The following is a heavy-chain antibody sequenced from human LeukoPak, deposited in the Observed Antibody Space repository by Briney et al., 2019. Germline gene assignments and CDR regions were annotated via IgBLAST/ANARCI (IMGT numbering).Heavy chain of an antibody. CDR2: INPNSGGT. V-gene: IGHV1-2*02. CDR1: GYTFTGYY. Sequence: GASVKVSCKASGYTFTGYYMHWVRQAPGQGLEWMGWINPNSGGTNYAQKFQGRVTMTRDTSISTAYMELSRLRSDDTAVYYCARGPPANQLPLGRFDPWGQGTLVTVSS. D-gene: IGHD2-2*01. J-gene: IGHJ5*02. CDR3: ARGPPANQLPLGRFDP.